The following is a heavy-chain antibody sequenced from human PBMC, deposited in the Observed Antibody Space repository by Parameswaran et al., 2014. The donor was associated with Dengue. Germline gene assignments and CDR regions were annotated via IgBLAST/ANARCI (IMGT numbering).Heavy chain of an antibody. CDR3: AISLFGYCSGGSCYPPDY. Sequence: WVRQAPGQGLEWMGIINPSAGSTSYAQKFQGRVTMTRDTSTSTVYMELSSLRSEDTAVYYCAISLFGYCSGGSCYPPDYWGQGTLVTVS. J-gene: IGHJ4*02. CDR2: INPSAGST. V-gene: IGHV1-46*01. D-gene: IGHD2-15*01.